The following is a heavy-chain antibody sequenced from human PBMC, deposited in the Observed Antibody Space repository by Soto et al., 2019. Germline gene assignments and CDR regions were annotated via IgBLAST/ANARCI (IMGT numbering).Heavy chain of an antibody. CDR1: GFTFSSYG. CDR3: ARDYRYDFWSGYYSYYYYGMDV. D-gene: IGHD3-3*01. V-gene: IGHV3-33*01. CDR2: IWYDGSNK. J-gene: IGHJ6*02. Sequence: QPGGSLRLSCAASGFTFSSYGMHWVRQAPGKGLEWVAVIWYDGSNKYYADSVKGRFTISRDNSKNTLYLQMNSLRAEDTAVYYCARDYRYDFWSGYYSYYYYGMDVWGQGTTVTVSS.